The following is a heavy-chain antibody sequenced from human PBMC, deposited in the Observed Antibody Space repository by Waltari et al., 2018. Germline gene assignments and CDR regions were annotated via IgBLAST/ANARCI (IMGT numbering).Heavy chain of an antibody. CDR1: GGSISSSSYY. J-gene: IGHJ3*02. V-gene: IGHV4-39*07. Sequence: QLQLQESGPGLVKPSETLSLTCTVSGGSISSSSYYWGWIRQPPGKGLEWIGSIYYSGSTYYNPSLKSRVTISVDTSKNQFSLKLSSVTAADTAVYYCAREREIFTGTTRGCAFDIWGQGTMVTVSS. D-gene: IGHD1-7*01. CDR3: AREREIFTGTTRGCAFDI. CDR2: IYYSGST.